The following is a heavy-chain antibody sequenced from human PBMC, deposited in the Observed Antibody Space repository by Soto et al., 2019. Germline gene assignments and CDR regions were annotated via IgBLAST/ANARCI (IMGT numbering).Heavy chain of an antibody. CDR3: AHRCYWFGGEDWFDP. CDR1: GFSLSTRGVG. D-gene: IGHD3-10*01. CDR2: IYWNEDK. J-gene: IGHJ5*02. Sequence: QITLKESGPTLVNPTQTLTLTCTFSGFSLSTRGVGVGWIRQPPGKALEWLAVIYWNEDKHFSPSLKSRLTIVKDTSKNQVVLTLTNVDPVDTATYYCAHRCYWFGGEDWFDPWGPGTLVTVSS. V-gene: IGHV2-5*01.